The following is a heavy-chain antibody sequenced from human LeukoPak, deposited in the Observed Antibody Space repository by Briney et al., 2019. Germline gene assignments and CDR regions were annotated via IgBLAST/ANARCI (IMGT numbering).Heavy chain of an antibody. Sequence: GGSLRLSCAASGFTFSSYSMNWVRQAPGKGLAWVSSISSSSSYIYYADSVKGRFTISRDNAKNSLYLQMNSLRAEDTAVYYCARDQSAAAGWGLDYWGQGTLVTVSS. CDR3: ARDQSAAAGWGLDY. V-gene: IGHV3-21*01. CDR2: ISSSSSYI. J-gene: IGHJ4*02. CDR1: GFTFSSYS. D-gene: IGHD6-13*01.